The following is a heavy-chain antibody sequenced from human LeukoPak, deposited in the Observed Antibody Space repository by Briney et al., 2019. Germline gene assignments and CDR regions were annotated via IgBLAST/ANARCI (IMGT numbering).Heavy chain of an antibody. D-gene: IGHD6-6*01. CDR1: GYTFTGYY. J-gene: IGHJ6*02. CDR2: INPNSGGT. CDR3: ARDLNLAARPRAPDYYYGMDV. Sequence: ASVKVSCKASGYTFTGYYIHWVRQASGQGLEWMGWINPNSGGTNYAQKFQGRVTMTRDTSISTAYMELSRLRSDDTAVYYCARDLNLAARPRAPDYYYGMDVWGQGTTVTVSS. V-gene: IGHV1-2*02.